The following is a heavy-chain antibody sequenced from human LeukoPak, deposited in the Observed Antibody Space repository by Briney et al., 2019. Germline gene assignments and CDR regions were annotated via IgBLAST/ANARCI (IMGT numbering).Heavy chain of an antibody. Sequence: ASVKVSCKASGYTFTSYDITWVRQATGQGLEWMGWMNPNSGNTGYAQKFQGRVTMTRNTSISTAYMELSSLRSEDTAVYYCARATMVRGVRRSGLFRYFDYWGQGTLVTVSS. J-gene: IGHJ4*02. D-gene: IGHD3-10*01. CDR3: ARATMVRGVRRSGLFRYFDY. CDR1: GYTFTSYD. CDR2: MNPNSGNT. V-gene: IGHV1-8*01.